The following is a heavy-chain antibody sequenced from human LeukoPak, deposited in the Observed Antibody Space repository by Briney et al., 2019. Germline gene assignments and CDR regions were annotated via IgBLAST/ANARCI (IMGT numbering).Heavy chain of an antibody. D-gene: IGHD2-8*02. CDR3: ARVYWGSGRHFDY. CDR1: GGSISSGSYY. Sequence: SQTLSLTCTVSGGSISSGSYYWSWIRQPAGKGLEWIGRIYTSGSTNYNPSLKSRVTISVDTSKNQFSLKLSSVTAADTAVYYCARVYWGSGRHFDYWGQGTLVTVSS. V-gene: IGHV4-61*02. CDR2: IYTSGST. J-gene: IGHJ4*02.